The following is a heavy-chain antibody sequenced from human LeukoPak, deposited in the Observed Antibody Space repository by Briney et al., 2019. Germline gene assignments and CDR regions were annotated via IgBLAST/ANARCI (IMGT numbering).Heavy chain of an antibody. Sequence: SQTLSLTCAISGDSVSSNSAAWNWIRQSPSRGLEWLGRTYYRSKWYNDYAVSVKSRITINPDTSKSQFSLQLNSVTPEDTAVYYCAREPPIAVAGTYYYYYMDVWGKGTTVTVSS. CDR3: AREPPIAVAGTYYYYYMDV. D-gene: IGHD6-19*01. V-gene: IGHV6-1*01. CDR2: TYYRSKWYN. J-gene: IGHJ6*03. CDR1: GDSVSSNSAA.